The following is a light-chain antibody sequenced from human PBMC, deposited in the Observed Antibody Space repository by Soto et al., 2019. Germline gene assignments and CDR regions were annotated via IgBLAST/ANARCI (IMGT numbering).Light chain of an antibody. J-gene: IGKJ1*01. CDR2: DAS. CDR3: QQRSNWPSWT. V-gene: IGKV3-11*01. CDR1: QSVSSY. Sequence: EIVLTQSPATLSLSPGERATLSCRASQSVSSYLAWYQQKPGQAPRLLIYDASNRATGIPARFSGSGSGTDFALPISSLEPEDFAVYYCQQRSNWPSWTFGQGTKVEIK.